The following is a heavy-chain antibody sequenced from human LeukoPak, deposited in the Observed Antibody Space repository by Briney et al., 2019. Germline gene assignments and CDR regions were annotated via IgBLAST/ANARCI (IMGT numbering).Heavy chain of an antibody. J-gene: IGHJ4*02. CDR1: GFTFTTYA. CDR2: ISGSGGTT. V-gene: IGHV3-23*01. D-gene: IGHD3-10*01. Sequence: GGSLRLSCAASGFTFTTYAMSWVRQAPGMGLEWVSGISGSGGTTNYAASVEGRFTMSRDNSNNTVYLHMNSLSVADTAIYYCVRRPGRLDSWGQGVLVTVSS. CDR3: VRRPGRLDS.